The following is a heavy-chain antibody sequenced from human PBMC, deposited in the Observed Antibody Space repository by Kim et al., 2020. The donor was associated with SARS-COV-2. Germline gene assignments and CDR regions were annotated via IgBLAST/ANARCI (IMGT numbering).Heavy chain of an antibody. D-gene: IGHD5-12*01. Sequence: ASVKVSCKASGYTFTSHYSHWVRQAPGQGREWMGIINPSGGSTTYAQEFQGRVTMPRDTSTSTVYMDVSGLRSDDTAVYDCACESAAYDLDCYYGLDVCG. CDR1: GYTFTSHY. CDR3: ACESAAYDLDCYYGLDV. CDR2: INPSGGST. V-gene: IGHV1-46*01. J-gene: IGHJ6*02.